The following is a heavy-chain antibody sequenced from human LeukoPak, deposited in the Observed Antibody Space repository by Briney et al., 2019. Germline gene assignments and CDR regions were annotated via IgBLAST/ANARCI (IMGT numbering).Heavy chain of an antibody. CDR2: MYHNGST. D-gene: IGHD5-24*01. J-gene: IGHJ4*02. Sequence: SETLSLTCTVSGGSISSYSYYWGWIRQPPGKGLEWIGSMYHNGSTYYNPSLKSRVTISVDTSKNQFSLKLSSVTAADTAVYYCARESRDGYNNFDYWGQGTLVTVSS. CDR3: ARESRDGYNNFDY. CDR1: GGSISSYSYY. V-gene: IGHV4-39*07.